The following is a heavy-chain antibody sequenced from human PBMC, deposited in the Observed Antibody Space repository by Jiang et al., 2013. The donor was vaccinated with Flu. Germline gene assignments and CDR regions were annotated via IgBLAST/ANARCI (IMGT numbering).Heavy chain of an antibody. CDR3: ARHGQGIPVVGTPWGFDY. J-gene: IGHJ4*02. CDR2: IDPSDSYT. Sequence: GAEVKKPGESLRISCKGSGYSFTTYWISWVRQMPGKGLEWMGRIDPSDSYTNYSPSFQGHVTISADKSISTAYLQWSSLKASDTAMYFCARHGQGIPVVGTPWGFDYWGQGTLVTVSS. CDR1: GYSFTTYW. D-gene: IGHD6-19*01. V-gene: IGHV5-10-1*01.